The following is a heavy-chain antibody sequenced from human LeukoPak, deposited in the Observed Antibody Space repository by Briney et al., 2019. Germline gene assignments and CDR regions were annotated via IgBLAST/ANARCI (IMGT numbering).Heavy chain of an antibody. D-gene: IGHD7-27*01. Sequence: ESGPTLVKPTQTLTLTCTFSGFSLTPSGVGVGWIRQPPGKALEWLALIYWDDDTRYRPSLKSRLTITKDTSKNQVVLTMTNMDPADAATYYCAHGANWGGHWAYFDYWGQGTLVTVSS. V-gene: IGHV2-5*02. CDR1: GFSLTPSGVG. J-gene: IGHJ4*02. CDR3: AHGANWGGHWAYFDY. CDR2: IYWDDDT.